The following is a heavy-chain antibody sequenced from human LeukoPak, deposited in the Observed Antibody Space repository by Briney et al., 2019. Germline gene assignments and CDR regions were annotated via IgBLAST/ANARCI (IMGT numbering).Heavy chain of an antibody. Sequence: PGGSLRLSCAASGFTFDDYAMHWVRHAPGKGLEWVSGISWNSGSIGYADSVKGRFTISRDNAKNSLYLQMNSLRAEDTALYYCAKDIADSSGFDYWGQGTLVTVSS. D-gene: IGHD3-22*01. CDR3: AKDIADSSGFDY. V-gene: IGHV3-9*01. CDR1: GFTFDDYA. J-gene: IGHJ4*02. CDR2: ISWNSGSI.